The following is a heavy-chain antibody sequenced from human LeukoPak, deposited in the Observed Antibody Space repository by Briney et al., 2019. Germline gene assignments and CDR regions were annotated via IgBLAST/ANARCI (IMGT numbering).Heavy chain of an antibody. J-gene: IGHJ4*02. CDR1: GFTFSSYG. Sequence: GRSLRLSCAASGFTFSSYGIHWVRQAPGKGREWVAVISYDGSNKYYADSVKGRFTISRDNSKNTLYLQMNSLRAEDTAVYYCAKGSSSWYSGYYFDYWGQGTLVTVSS. CDR3: AKGSSSWYSGYYFDY. V-gene: IGHV3-30*18. D-gene: IGHD6-13*01. CDR2: ISYDGSNK.